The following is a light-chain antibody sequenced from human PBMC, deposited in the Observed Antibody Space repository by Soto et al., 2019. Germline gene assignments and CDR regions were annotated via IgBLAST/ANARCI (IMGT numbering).Light chain of an antibody. J-gene: IGLJ1*01. CDR3: QSYASSLSGFYV. Sequence: QSVLTQPPSVSGAPGQRVTISCTGSSSNIGAGYDVHWYQQLPGTAPKLLIYGNSNRPSGVPDRFSGSKSGTSASLAITGLQAGDEADYYCQSYASSLSGFYVFGTGTKVTVL. CDR2: GNS. CDR1: SSNIGAGYD. V-gene: IGLV1-40*01.